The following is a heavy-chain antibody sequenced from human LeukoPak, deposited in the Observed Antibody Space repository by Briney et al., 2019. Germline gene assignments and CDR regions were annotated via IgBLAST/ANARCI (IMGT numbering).Heavy chain of an antibody. CDR1: GGSISSGGYY. V-gene: IGHV4-31*03. Sequence: SQTLSLTCTVSGGSISSGGYYWSWIRQHPGKGLEWIGYIYYSGSTYYNPSLKSRVTISVDTSKNQFSLKLSSVTAADTAVYYCARVVATMFSFDYWGQGTLVTVSS. CDR3: ARVVATMFSFDY. D-gene: IGHD5-12*01. CDR2: IYYSGST. J-gene: IGHJ4*02.